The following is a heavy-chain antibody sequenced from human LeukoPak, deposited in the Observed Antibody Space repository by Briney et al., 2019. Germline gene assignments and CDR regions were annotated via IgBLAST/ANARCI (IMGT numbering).Heavy chain of an antibody. CDR2: ITTSGSNI. Sequence: GGSLRLSCVASGFTFTNHEMNWVRQAPGKGLEWVSYITTSGSNIYYADSVKGRFTISRDNAKNSLYLQMNSLRAEDTAIYYCVRDRDIAYLRADFWGQGTLVTVSS. V-gene: IGHV3-48*03. J-gene: IGHJ4*02. D-gene: IGHD5-12*01. CDR3: VRDRDIAYLRADF. CDR1: GFTFTNHE.